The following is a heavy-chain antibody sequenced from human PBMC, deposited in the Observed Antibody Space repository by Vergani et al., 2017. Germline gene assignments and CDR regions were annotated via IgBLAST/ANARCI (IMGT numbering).Heavy chain of an antibody. V-gene: IGHV4-34*01. CDR1: GGSFSGYY. CDR2: INHSGST. CDR3: ARGRGGNFSRGSLDY. Sequence: QVQLQQWGAGLLKPSETLSLTCAVYGGSFSGYYWSWIRQPPGKGLEWIGEINHSGSTNYNPSLKSRVTISVDTSKNQFSLKLSSVTAADTAVYYCARGRGGNFSRGSLDYWGQGTLVTVSS. J-gene: IGHJ4*02. D-gene: IGHD4-23*01.